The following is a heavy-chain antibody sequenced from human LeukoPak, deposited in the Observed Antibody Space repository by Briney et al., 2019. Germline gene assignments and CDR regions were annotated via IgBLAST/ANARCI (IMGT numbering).Heavy chain of an antibody. Sequence: GGSLRLSCAASGFTSSNYAMSWVRQAPGKGLEWVSAISGSGGSTYYADSVKGRFTISRDNSKNTLYLQMNSLRAEDTAVYYCAKEAGILTGYYNFDYWGQGTLVTVSS. CDR3: AKEAGILTGYYNFDY. J-gene: IGHJ4*02. V-gene: IGHV3-23*01. CDR2: ISGSGGST. CDR1: GFTSSNYA. D-gene: IGHD3-9*01.